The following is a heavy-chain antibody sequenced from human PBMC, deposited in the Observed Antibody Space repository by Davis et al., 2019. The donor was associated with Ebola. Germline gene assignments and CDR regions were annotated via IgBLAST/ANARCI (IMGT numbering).Heavy chain of an antibody. J-gene: IGHJ3*02. Sequence: GESLKISCADSVITFSSYAMTWVRQAPGKGLEWVSAISGSGGSTYYADSVKGRFTISRDNAKNSLYLQMNSLRAEDTAVYYCARQNGQWLVNDAFDIWGQGTMVTVSS. CDR3: ARQNGQWLVNDAFDI. V-gene: IGHV3-23*01. CDR1: VITFSSYA. CDR2: ISGSGGST. D-gene: IGHD6-19*01.